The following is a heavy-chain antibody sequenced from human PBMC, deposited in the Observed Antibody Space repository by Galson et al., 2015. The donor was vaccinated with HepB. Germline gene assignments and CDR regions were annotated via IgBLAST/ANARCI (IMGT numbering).Heavy chain of an antibody. CDR3: ARGHCGGDCYSPYYFDY. CDR1: GYTFTGYY. CDR2: INPNSGGT. Sequence: SVKVSCKASGYTFTGYYMHWVRQAPGQGLEWMGWINPNSGGTNYAQKFQGWVTMTRDTSISTAYMELSRLRSDDTAVYYCARGHCGGDCYSPYYFDYWGQGTLVTVSS. J-gene: IGHJ4*02. D-gene: IGHD2-21*02. V-gene: IGHV1-2*04.